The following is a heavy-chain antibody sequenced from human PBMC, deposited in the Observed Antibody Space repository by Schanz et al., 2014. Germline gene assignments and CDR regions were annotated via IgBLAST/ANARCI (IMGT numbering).Heavy chain of an antibody. D-gene: IGHD6-13*01. J-gene: IGHJ4*02. CDR2: INPSGGST. CDR1: GYTFTSYY. Sequence: QVQLVQSGAEVKKPGASVKVSCKASGYTFTSYYMHWVRQAPGQGLEWMGIINPSGGSTSYAQKFQGRVTMTRDTSTSTVYMELSSLRSDDTAVYDCARDGEAAAGCDYWGQGTLVAVSS. CDR3: ARDGEAAAGCDY. V-gene: IGHV1-46*03.